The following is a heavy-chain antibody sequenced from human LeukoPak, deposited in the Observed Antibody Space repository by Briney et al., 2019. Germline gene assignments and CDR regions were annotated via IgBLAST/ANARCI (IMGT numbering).Heavy chain of an antibody. CDR1: GFTFSSYA. V-gene: IGHV3-23*01. D-gene: IGHD5-18*01. CDR3: AIVRGVYSYGHPYYFDY. Sequence: GGSLRLSCAASGFTFSSYAMTWVRQAPGKGLEWVSGISGSGGITYYADSVKGRFTISRDNSKNSLYLQMNSLRAEDTGVYYCAIVRGVYSYGHPYYFDYWGQGTLVTVSS. CDR2: ISGSGGIT. J-gene: IGHJ4*02.